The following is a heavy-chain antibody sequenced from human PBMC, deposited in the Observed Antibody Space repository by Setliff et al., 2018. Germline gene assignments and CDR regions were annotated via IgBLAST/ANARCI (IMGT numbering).Heavy chain of an antibody. Sequence: GGSLRLSCAASGFTFDDHGMHWVRQVPGKGLVWVSRLHPNGLTTRYADSVKGRFTIYRDMAENTLYLQMNSLRAEDTAVYYCARSPRPPTSLDYVDVWGDGTMVTVSS. CDR3: ARSPRPPTSLDYVDV. V-gene: IGHV3-74*01. CDR1: GFTFDDHG. CDR2: LHPNGLTT. D-gene: IGHD2-2*01. J-gene: IGHJ6*03.